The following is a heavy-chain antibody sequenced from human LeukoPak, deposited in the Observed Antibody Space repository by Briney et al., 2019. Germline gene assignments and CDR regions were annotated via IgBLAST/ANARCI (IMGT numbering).Heavy chain of an antibody. D-gene: IGHD3-3*01. CDR1: GFLFRSNG. CDR3: AKDHGFWSGFLF. V-gene: IGHV3-30*02. CDR2: IRSDGNVT. J-gene: IGHJ4*02. Sequence: GGSLRLSCEASGFLFRSNGMHWVRQAPGKGLEWVAFIRSDGNVTKYLDSIEGRFTISRDNSKNILYLQLNDVRPDDTAVYFCAKDHGFWSGFLFWGQGTLVTVSS.